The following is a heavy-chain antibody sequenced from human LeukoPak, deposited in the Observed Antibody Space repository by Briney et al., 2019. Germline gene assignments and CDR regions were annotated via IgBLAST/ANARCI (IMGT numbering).Heavy chain of an antibody. CDR3: AKDRPSFYEASGSYYKMKGDF. CDR1: GFTFNTHA. CDR2: LTRTGRTT. D-gene: IGHD3-10*01. Sequence: PGGSLRLSCAASGFTFNTHAMSWVRQAPEKGLEWVSSLTRTGRTTYYADSVKGRFTISRDNLKNTVYLQMNSLRGEDTAIYYCAKDRPSFYEASGSYYKMKGDFWGQGTLVTVSS. J-gene: IGHJ4*02. V-gene: IGHV3-23*01.